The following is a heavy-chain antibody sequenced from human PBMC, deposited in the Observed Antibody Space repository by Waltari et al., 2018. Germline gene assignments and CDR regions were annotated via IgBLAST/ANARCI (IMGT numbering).Heavy chain of an antibody. V-gene: IGHV4-39*07. D-gene: IGHD3-9*01. CDR2: IFFTGNT. J-gene: IGHJ4*02. Sequence: QLQLQESGPGLVRPSETLALTCSVSAASISSNSYSWGWVRQPPGKGLEWIASIFFTGNTYYHPSLRSRVTMSLDTSKNQFSLHLASVTAADTAVYFCAVKMSPLWLHPVDSWGQGALVTVSS. CDR1: AASISSNSYS. CDR3: AVKMSPLWLHPVDS.